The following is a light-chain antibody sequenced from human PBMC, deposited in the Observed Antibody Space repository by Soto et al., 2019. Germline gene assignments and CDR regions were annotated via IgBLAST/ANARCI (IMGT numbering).Light chain of an antibody. J-gene: IGLJ1*01. V-gene: IGLV2-14*01. CDR3: ASLSNGAHYV. Sequence: QSALTQPASVSGSPGQSITISCSGSSSDVGAYNFVSWYQQHPGKAPNLILYEVFKRPSGVSDRISGSKSGTTASLSISGLQAEDEADYYCASLSNGAHYVFGTGTKVTVL. CDR2: EVF. CDR1: SSDVGAYNF.